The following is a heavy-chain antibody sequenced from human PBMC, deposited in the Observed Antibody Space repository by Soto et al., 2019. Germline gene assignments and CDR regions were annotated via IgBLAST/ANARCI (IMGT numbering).Heavy chain of an antibody. CDR1: GFSFSSYA. D-gene: IGHD4-17*01. J-gene: IGHJ4*02. V-gene: IGHV3-23*01. CDR3: AKESLPKHYGDTLFDY. Sequence: QLLESGGGLVQPGGSLRLSCEASGFSFSSYALSWVRQAPGKRLEWVSTFSAGGRAYYADSVKGRFTIAKDTSKNTLRLQASSLRAEDTAVYYCAKESLPKHYGDTLFDYWGQGTRVTVSS. CDR2: FSAGGRA.